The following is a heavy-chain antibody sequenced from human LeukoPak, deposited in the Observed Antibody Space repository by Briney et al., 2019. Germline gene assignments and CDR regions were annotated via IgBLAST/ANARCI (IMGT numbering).Heavy chain of an antibody. CDR1: GGPFSGYY. CDR2: IYYSGST. V-gene: IGHV4-59*01. D-gene: IGHD5-24*01. CDR3: ASAARDGYNYPDY. Sequence: SETLSLTCAVYGGPFSGYYWSWIRQPPGKGLEWIGYIYYSGSTNYNPSLKSRVTISVDTSKNQFSLKLSSVTAADTAVYYCASAARDGYNYPDYWGQGTLVTVSS. J-gene: IGHJ4*02.